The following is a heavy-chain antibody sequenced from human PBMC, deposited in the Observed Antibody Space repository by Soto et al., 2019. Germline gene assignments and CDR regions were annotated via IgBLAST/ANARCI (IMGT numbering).Heavy chain of an antibody. Sequence: PGGSVRLSCTASGFTFGGYGLNWIRQAPGKGLEWVGFIKSKAFGGTTEYAASVKGRFTVSRDDSKTIAYLLMNSLRTEDTAVYYCTGRHCIGGSWWVNRFYTLGQGTLLTVSS. CDR3: TGRHCIGGSWWVNRFYT. V-gene: IGHV3-49*03. CDR1: GFTFGGYG. J-gene: IGHJ5*02. D-gene: IGHD2-15*01. CDR2: IKSKAFGGTT.